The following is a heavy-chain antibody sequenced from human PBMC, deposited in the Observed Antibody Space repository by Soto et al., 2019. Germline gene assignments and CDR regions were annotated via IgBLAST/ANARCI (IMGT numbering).Heavy chain of an antibody. D-gene: IGHD1-26*01. V-gene: IGHV3-15*01. Sequence: EVQLVESGGDLVKPGGSLRLSCAASGFSITNAWMTWVRQPPGKGLEWVGRIKSKTDGGTTDYVAPVKGRFTISSDDSKNTLYLQMNSLKTEDTAVYYCTPRGGSYRPAWHYYYYGIDLWGQGTTVTVSS. CDR3: TPRGGSYRPAWHYYYYGIDL. J-gene: IGHJ6*02. CDR1: GFSITNAW. CDR2: IKSKTDGGTT.